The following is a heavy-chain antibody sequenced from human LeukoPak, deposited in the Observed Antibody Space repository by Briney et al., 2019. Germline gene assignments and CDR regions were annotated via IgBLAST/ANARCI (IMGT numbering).Heavy chain of an antibody. CDR2: MNPNGGNT. D-gene: IGHD1-26*01. CDR1: GYTFTSYD. Sequence: ASVTVSCKGSGYTFTSYDFNWVRQATGQGLEWMGWMNPNGGNTGYAQKFQGRVTMTRNTSISTAYMELSSLRSEDTAVYYCARREKYGMDVWGQGTTVTVSS. J-gene: IGHJ6*02. CDR3: ARREKYGMDV. V-gene: IGHV1-8*01.